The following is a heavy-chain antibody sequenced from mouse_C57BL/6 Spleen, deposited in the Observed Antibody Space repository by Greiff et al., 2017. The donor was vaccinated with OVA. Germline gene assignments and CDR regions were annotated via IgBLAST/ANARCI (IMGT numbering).Heavy chain of an antibody. CDR2: ISSGGSYT. CDR3: ARQDGTSGYFDD. V-gene: IGHV5-6*01. D-gene: IGHD3-2*02. J-gene: IGHJ2*01. CDR1: GFTFRSYG. Sequence: EVKLMESGGDLVKPGGSLKLSCAASGFTFRSYGLSWVRQTPYKRLEWVATISSGGSYTYYPDSVKGRFTISRDNAKNTLYLQMSSLKSEDTAMYYCARQDGTSGYFDDWGQGTTLTVSS.